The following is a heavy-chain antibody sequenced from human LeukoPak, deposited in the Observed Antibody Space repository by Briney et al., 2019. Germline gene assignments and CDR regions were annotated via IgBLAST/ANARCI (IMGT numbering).Heavy chain of an antibody. V-gene: IGHV3-23*01. Sequence: QAGGSLRLSCAASGFTFSSYAMSWVRQAPGKGLEWVSAISGSGGSTYSADSVKGRFTISRDNSKNTLYLQMNSLRAEDTAVYYCARQYYSYGNAFDIWGQGTMVTVSS. CDR1: GFTFSSYA. CDR3: ARQYYSYGNAFDI. CDR2: ISGSGGST. D-gene: IGHD5-18*01. J-gene: IGHJ3*02.